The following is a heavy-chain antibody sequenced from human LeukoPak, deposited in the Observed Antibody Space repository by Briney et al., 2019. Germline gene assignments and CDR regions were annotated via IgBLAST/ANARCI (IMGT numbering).Heavy chain of an antibody. CDR1: GFTFSSYW. CDR2: INSDGSST. CDR3: ARALAVAGTGGYY. V-gene: IGHV3-74*01. D-gene: IGHD6-19*01. J-gene: IGHJ4*02. Sequence: GGSLRLSCAAPGFTFSSYWMHWVRQAPGKGLLWVSRINSDGSSTSYADSVKGRFTISRDNAKSTLYLQMNSLRAEDTAVYYCARALAVAGTGGYYWGQGTLVTVSS.